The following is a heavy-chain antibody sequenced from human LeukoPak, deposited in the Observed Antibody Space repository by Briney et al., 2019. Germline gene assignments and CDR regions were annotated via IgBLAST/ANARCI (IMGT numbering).Heavy chain of an antibody. J-gene: IGHJ2*01. V-gene: IGHV1-18*01. CDR3: VRDGYVDL. CDR1: GYTFTSYG. D-gene: IGHD6-13*01. Sequence: ASVKVSCKASGYTFTSYGLAWVRQAPGQGLEWIGWINPYNGNEDNAQDHQRRVTITTDTYTSTAYMELRSLRSDDTGVYYCVRDGYVDLWGRGTLVTVSP. CDR2: INPYNGNE.